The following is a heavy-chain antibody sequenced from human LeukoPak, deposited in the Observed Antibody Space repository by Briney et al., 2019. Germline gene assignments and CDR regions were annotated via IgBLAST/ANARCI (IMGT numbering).Heavy chain of an antibody. V-gene: IGHV3-21*01. CDR2: ISSSSSYI. D-gene: IGHD5-12*01. CDR1: GFTFSSYS. CDR3: ARSTVNSGYVQSAPFDY. J-gene: IGHJ4*02. Sequence: GGSLRLSCAASGFTFSSYSMNWVRQAPGKGLEWVSSISSSSSYIYYADSVKGRFTISRDNAKSSLYLQMNSLRAEDTAVYYCARSTVNSGYVQSAPFDYWGQGTLVTVSS.